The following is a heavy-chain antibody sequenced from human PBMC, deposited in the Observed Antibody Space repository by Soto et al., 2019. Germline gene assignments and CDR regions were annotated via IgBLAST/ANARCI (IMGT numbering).Heavy chain of an antibody. CDR1: GGTPSNSA. D-gene: IGHD3-22*01. J-gene: IGHJ6*02. CDR3: AGGRIVVVGSRAYYGMDV. CDR2: IIPVFGLV. Sequence: QVHLLLQSGAEVKKPGSSVKVSCKASGGTPSNSAISWGRQAPGQGLEWRGGIIPVFGLVKYAQNFQGRVTLTAEESTNTAYMELSSLRPEDTAVYYCAGGRIVVVGSRAYYGMDVWGQGTTVTVSS. V-gene: IGHV1-69*01.